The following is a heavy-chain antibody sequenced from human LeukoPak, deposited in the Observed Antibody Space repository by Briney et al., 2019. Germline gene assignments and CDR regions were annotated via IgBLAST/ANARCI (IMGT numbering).Heavy chain of an antibody. CDR1: GFTFSTYW. Sequence: PGGSLRLSCAASGFTFSTYWMNWVRQAPGKGLVWVSRINSDGSSTSYADSVKGRFTISRDNAKNTLYLQMNSLRAEDTAVYYCARRGAVTYAFDIWGQGTMVTVSS. J-gene: IGHJ3*02. D-gene: IGHD4-17*01. V-gene: IGHV3-74*01. CDR3: ARRGAVTYAFDI. CDR2: INSDGSST.